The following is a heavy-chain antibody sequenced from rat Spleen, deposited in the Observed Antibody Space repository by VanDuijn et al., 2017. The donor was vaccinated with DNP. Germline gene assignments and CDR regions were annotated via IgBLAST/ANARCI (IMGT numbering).Heavy chain of an antibody. CDR2: MWSDGDT. D-gene: IGHD4-3*01. CDR3: TRDPLYNSGALDA. V-gene: IGHV2-32*01. J-gene: IGHJ4*01. Sequence: QVQLRESGPGLVQPSQTLSLACTVSGFSLTNHHVHWVRQPPGKGLEWMGVMWSDGDTSYNSALKSRLSISRDTSKSQVFLKMNSLQTEDTAIYFCTRDPLYNSGALDAWGQGTSVTVSS. CDR1: GFSLTNHH.